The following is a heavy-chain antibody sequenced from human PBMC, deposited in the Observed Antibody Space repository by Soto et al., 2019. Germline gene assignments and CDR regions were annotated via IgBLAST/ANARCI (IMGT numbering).Heavy chain of an antibody. J-gene: IGHJ4*02. V-gene: IGHV1-3*01. CDR3: AAASGSYEYYFDY. CDR2: INAGNGNT. CDR1: GYTFTSYA. D-gene: IGHD1-26*01. Sequence: GASVKVSCKASGYTFTSYAMHWVRQAPGQRLEWMGWINAGNGNTKYSQKFQGRVTITRDTSASTAYMELSSLRSEDTAVYYCAAASGSYEYYFDYWGQGTLVTVSS.